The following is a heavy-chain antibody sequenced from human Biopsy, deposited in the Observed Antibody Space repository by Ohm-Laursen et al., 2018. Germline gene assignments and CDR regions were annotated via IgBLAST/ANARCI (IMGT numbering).Heavy chain of an antibody. Sequence: SLRLSCTASGFTFDDYAMHWVRHAPGKGLEWVSGIFRNSGNIDYAASVKGRFTISRDNAKNSLYLQTNSLRPEDTAFYYCATIAGWGSSPDLRPYWGQGTLVTVSS. CDR3: ATIAGWGSSPDLRPY. J-gene: IGHJ4*02. V-gene: IGHV3-9*01. CDR2: IFRNSGNI. D-gene: IGHD3-3*01. CDR1: GFTFDDYA.